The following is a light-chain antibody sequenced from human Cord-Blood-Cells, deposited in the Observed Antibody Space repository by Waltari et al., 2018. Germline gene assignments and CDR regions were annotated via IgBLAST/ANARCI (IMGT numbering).Light chain of an antibody. CDR3: QQYRSSPYT. CDR2: GAS. V-gene: IGKV3-20*01. J-gene: IGKJ2*01. Sequence: EIVLTQSPGTLSLSPGERATLYCRASPSVSSSYLAWYQKKPGQAPRLLIYGASSRATCIPDRFSGSGSGTDFTLTSSRLEREDFAVYYCQQYRSSPYTFGQGTKLEIK. CDR1: PSVSSSY.